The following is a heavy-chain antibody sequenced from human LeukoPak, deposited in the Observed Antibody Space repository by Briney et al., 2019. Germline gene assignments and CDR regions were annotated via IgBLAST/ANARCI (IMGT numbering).Heavy chain of an antibody. Sequence: GGSLRLSCAASGFAVSSKYMSWVRQAPGKGLEWVSVIYSDGSTYYSDSVKGRFTISRDNSKNTLYLQMNSLRAEDTAVYYCARDLGYCSGGSCYVGYFDYWGQGTLVTVSS. V-gene: IGHV3-66*01. J-gene: IGHJ4*02. D-gene: IGHD2-15*01. CDR1: GFAVSSKY. CDR2: IYSDGST. CDR3: ARDLGYCSGGSCYVGYFDY.